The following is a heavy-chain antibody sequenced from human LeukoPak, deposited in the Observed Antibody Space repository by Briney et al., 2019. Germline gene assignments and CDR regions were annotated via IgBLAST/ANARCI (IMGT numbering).Heavy chain of an antibody. CDR2: IYPGDSDT. CDR1: GYSFTSYW. Sequence: PGESLKICCKDSGYSFTSYWICRVRQMPGKGLEWMGIIYPGDSDTRYSPSFQGQVTISADKSINNAYLQWSSLKASETPIYYCARRGEATDPFDYWGQGTLVTVSS. J-gene: IGHJ4*02. V-gene: IGHV5-51*01. CDR3: ARRGEATDPFDY. D-gene: IGHD1-26*01.